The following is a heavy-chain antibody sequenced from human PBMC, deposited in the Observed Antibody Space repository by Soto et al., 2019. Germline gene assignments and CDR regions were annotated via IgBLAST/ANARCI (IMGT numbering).Heavy chain of an antibody. CDR3: ARTPRPIWSGYYSNYYYGMDV. Sequence: QVQLVQSGAEVKKPGSSVKVSCKASGGTFSSYAISWVRQAPGQGLEWMGGIIPIFGTANYAQKFQGRVTITADESTITAYMELSSLRSEDTAVYYCARTPRPIWSGYYSNYYYGMDVWGQGTTVTVSS. V-gene: IGHV1-69*01. J-gene: IGHJ6*02. CDR1: GGTFSSYA. CDR2: IIPIFGTA. D-gene: IGHD3-3*01.